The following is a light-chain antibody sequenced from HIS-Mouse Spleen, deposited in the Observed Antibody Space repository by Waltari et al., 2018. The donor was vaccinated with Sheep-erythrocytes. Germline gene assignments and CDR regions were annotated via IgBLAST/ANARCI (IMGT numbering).Light chain of an antibody. V-gene: IGLV3-19*01. Sequence: SSELTQDPAVSVALGQTVRITCQGDSLRSSYASWFQQKPGPAPVVFIYWKNTRPSGVPDRFSGSSSGNTASLTITGAQAEDEADFYCNSRDSSGNHLGVVFGGGTKLTVL. CDR3: NSRDSSGNHLGVV. CDR1: SLRSSY. J-gene: IGLJ2*01. CDR2: WKN.